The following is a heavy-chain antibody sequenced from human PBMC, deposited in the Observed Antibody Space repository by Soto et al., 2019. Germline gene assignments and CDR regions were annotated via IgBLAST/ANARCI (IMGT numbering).Heavy chain of an antibody. CDR1: GYSFTNYG. Sequence: QDQLVQSGVEVKKPGASVKVSCKASGYSFTNYGITWVRQAPGQGFEWMGWISAYNGNTNYAQKFQGRVTMTTDATASTAFLELRSLRSDDTAVYYCARDRGVAPRVAGNTHYYYYMDVWGKGTTGTVSS. V-gene: IGHV1-18*01. D-gene: IGHD6-19*01. CDR2: ISAYNGNT. CDR3: ARDRGVAPRVAGNTHYYYYMDV. J-gene: IGHJ6*03.